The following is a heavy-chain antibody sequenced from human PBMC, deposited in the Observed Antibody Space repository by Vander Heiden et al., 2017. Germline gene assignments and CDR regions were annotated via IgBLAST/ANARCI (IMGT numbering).Heavy chain of an antibody. D-gene: IGHD1-7*01. CDR1: GYSFTSYW. V-gene: IGHV5-51*01. J-gene: IGHJ6*02. CDR3: AKYMNYGFYYGLDV. Sequence: EVPLVQSAAQSKTPASSLTISCMGSGYSFTSYWSGWVRQMPGKGLEWVGVSIPYDSDARYSPSFQGQVTMSVDKSSSTAYLQWSSLRASDTAIYYCAKYMNYGFYYGLDVWGQGTTVTVSS. CDR2: SIPYDSDA.